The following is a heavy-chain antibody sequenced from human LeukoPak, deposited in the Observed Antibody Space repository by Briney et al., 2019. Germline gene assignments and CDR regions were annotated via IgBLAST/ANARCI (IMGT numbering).Heavy chain of an antibody. CDR1: GGSVSSSNSY. J-gene: IGHJ5*02. Sequence: PSETLSLTCTVSGGSVSSSNSYWGWIRQPPGKGPGWIASIYYSGLTYDNPSLKSRVSISIDPSKNHFSLKVSSVTAADTAVYYCARDRPLRGIFGVVQGIYLDPWGQGTLVTVSS. CDR2: IYYSGLT. D-gene: IGHD3-3*01. CDR3: ARDRPLRGIFGVVQGIYLDP. V-gene: IGHV4-39*02.